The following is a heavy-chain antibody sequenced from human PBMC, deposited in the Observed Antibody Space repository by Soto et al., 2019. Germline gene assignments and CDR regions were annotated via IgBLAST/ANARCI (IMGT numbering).Heavy chain of an antibody. D-gene: IGHD3-3*01. Sequence: SETLSLTCTVSGGSISSYYWSWIRQPPGKGLEWIGYIYYSGSTNYNPSLKSRVTISVDTSKNQFSLKLSSVTAADTAVYYCARGRNDYDFWSGYYQYNWFDPWGQGTLVTVSS. CDR1: GGSISSYY. CDR2: IYYSGST. V-gene: IGHV4-59*01. CDR3: ARGRNDYDFWSGYYQYNWFDP. J-gene: IGHJ5*02.